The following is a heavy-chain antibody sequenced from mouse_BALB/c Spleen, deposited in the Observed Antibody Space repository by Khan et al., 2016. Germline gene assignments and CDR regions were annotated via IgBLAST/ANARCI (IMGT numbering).Heavy chain of an antibody. CDR2: INPDSSTI. V-gene: IGHV4-1*02. CDR3: ASTFWYFDI. Sequence: EVKLLESGGGLVQPGGSLKLSCAASGFAFSRYWPSLVRQAPGKGLEWIGEINPDSSTINYTPSLKDKFIISRDNAKHTLYQQMSKVRSEDTALYYCASTFWYFDIWGAGTTVTVSS. CDR1: GFAFSRYW. J-gene: IGHJ1*01.